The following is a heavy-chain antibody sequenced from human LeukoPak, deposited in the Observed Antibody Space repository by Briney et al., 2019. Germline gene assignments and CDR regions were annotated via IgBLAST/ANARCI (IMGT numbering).Heavy chain of an antibody. V-gene: IGHV3-21*01. D-gene: IGHD5-18*01. Sequence: GTSLRLSCAGSGFTFSTYVMQWVRQAPGKGLEWVSSISSSSSYIYYADSVKGRFTISRDNAKNSLYLQMNSLRAEDTAVYYCARAHSYGSFDYWGQGTLVTVSS. CDR2: ISSSSSYI. CDR1: GFTFSTYV. J-gene: IGHJ4*02. CDR3: ARAHSYGSFDY.